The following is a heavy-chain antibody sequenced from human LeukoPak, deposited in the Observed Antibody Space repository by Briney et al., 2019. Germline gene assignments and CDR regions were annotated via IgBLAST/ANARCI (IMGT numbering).Heavy chain of an antibody. CDR3: STRDCVGDCYSNWFDP. V-gene: IGHV1-46*01. D-gene: IGHD2-21*02. Sequence: GASVNVSCKASGYTFTNYFMHSVRQAPGQGLEGMGIINPSGVRTGYAQTLQCRIAMTTDMSTRTVYMALTSLVYEATARSYFSTRDCVGDCYSNWFDPWGQGTLVTVSS. CDR2: INPSGVRT. CDR1: GYTFTNYF. J-gene: IGHJ5*02.